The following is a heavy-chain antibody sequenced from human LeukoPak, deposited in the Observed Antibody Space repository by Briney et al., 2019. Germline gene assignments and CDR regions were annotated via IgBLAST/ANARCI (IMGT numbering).Heavy chain of an antibody. J-gene: IGHJ6*03. CDR2: ISDTGNT. D-gene: IGHD3-10*01. CDR1: GGSISSYY. Sequence: TSETLSLTCTVSGGSISSYYWSWIRQPPGKGLGWIGYISDTGNTNYNPSLKSRVTMSVDTSKDQFSLKLSSVTAADTAVYSCARGVTMVQGYYYYMDVWGKGTTVTVSS. V-gene: IGHV4-59*01. CDR3: ARGVTMVQGYYYYMDV.